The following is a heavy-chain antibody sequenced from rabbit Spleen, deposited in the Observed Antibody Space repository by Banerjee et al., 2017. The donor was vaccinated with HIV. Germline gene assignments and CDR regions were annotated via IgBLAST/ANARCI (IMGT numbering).Heavy chain of an antibody. J-gene: IGHJ4*01. D-gene: IGHD1-1*01. CDR2: IATRNGDT. Sequence: QSLEESGGDLVKPGTSLTLTCTASGFDLSSYYDMCWVRQAPGKGLEWIACIATRNGDTAYASWAKGRFTISKTSSTTVTLQMTSLTAADTATYFCARDLDDVIGWNFGWWGPGTLVTVS. V-gene: IGHV1S40*01. CDR3: ARDLDDVIGWNFGW. CDR1: GFDLSSYYD.